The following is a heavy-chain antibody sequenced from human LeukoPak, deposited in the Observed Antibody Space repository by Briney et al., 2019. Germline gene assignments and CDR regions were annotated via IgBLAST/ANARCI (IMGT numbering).Heavy chain of an antibody. J-gene: IGHJ3*02. CDR2: IGSYGSST. CDR1: GFTFSYYW. D-gene: IGHD2-15*01. V-gene: IGHV3-74*01. Sequence: PGGSLRLSCAASGFTFSYYWMHWVRQAPTKGLVWVSRIGSYGSSTNYADSGKGRFTISRDNTKSTVYLQMNSLRAEDTAVYYCARVSGGAFDIWGQGTLVTVSS. CDR3: ARVSGGAFDI.